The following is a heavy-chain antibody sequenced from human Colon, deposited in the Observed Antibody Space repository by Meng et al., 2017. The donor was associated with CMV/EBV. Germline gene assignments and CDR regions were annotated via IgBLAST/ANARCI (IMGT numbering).Heavy chain of an antibody. CDR3: AKALTLWSGYIGHFFDS. D-gene: IGHD3-3*01. CDR1: RFSFSSFG. Sequence: GGSLRLSCAASRFSFSSFGMSWVRQAPGKGLEWVSGISGSGDTTNYGDSVKGRFTISRDNSKNTLYLQMNSLRAEDTAVYYCAKALTLWSGYIGHFFDSWGQGRLVTVSS. V-gene: IGHV3-23*01. CDR2: ISGSGDTT. J-gene: IGHJ4*02.